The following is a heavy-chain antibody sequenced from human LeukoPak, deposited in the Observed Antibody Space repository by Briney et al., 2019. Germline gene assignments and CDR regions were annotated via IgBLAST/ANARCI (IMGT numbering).Heavy chain of an antibody. D-gene: IGHD2-21*01. J-gene: IGHJ3*02. CDR1: GGSISSSSYY. Sequence: KPSETLSLTCTVSGGSISSSSYYWGWIRQPPGKGLEWIGSIYYSGSTYYNPSLKSRVTISVDTSKNQFSLKLSSVTAADTAVYYCAREVVVIAERMDAFDIWGQGTMVTVSS. V-gene: IGHV4-39*07. CDR3: AREVVVIAERMDAFDI. CDR2: IYYSGST.